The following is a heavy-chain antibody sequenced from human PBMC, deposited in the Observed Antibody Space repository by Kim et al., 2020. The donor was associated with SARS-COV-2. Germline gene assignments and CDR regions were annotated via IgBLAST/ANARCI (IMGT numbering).Heavy chain of an antibody. CDR2: ISGSGGST. CDR3: AKDHDGSGWYYDAFDI. D-gene: IGHD6-19*01. V-gene: IGHV3-23*01. CDR1: GFTFSSYA. J-gene: IGHJ3*02. Sequence: GGSLRLSCAASGFTFSSYAMSWVRQAPGKGLEWVSAISGSGGSTYYADSVKGRFTISRDNSKNTLYLQMNSLRAEDTAVYYCAKDHDGSGWYYDAFDIWGQGTMVTVSS.